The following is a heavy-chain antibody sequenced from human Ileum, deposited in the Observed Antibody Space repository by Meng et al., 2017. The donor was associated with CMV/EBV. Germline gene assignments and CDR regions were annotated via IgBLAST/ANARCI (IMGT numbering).Heavy chain of an antibody. Sequence: QVQLQQWGAGLVKPSETRSLTCSVYGASFSGYYWSWIRQPPGKGLEWIGEINHSGSTNYNPSLKSRVTVSVDTSKNHFSLKLTSMTAADTAVYYCARDTGTTGTGSLFDYWGQGTLVTVSS. CDR3: ARDTGTTGTGSLFDY. J-gene: IGHJ4*02. V-gene: IGHV4-34*01. D-gene: IGHD1-1*01. CDR2: INHSGST. CDR1: GASFSGYY.